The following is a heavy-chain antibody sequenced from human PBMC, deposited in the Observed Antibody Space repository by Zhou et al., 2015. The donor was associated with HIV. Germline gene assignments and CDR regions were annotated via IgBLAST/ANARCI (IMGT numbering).Heavy chain of an antibody. CDR2: IVPVFGKA. CDR3: ARDRGAARPDWRYFDL. D-gene: IGHD6-6*01. CDR1: GGTFSNYA. J-gene: IGHJ2*01. Sequence: QVQLVQSGAAVKKPGSSVKVSCKASGGTFSNYAVSWVRQAPGQGLEWMGGIVPVFGKAEYAQKFQGRVSITADRPTSTAYMELRSLRSEDAAVYYCARDRGAARPDWRYFDLWGRGTLVTVSS. V-gene: IGHV1-69*06.